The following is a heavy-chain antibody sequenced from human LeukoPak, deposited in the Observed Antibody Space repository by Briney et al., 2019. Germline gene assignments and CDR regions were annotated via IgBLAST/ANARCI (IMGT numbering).Heavy chain of an antibody. CDR3: ARDGFRYSSGGNWFDP. CDR1: GFTFSSYG. Sequence: PGGSLRLSCAASGFTFSSYGMHWVRQAPGKGLEWVAFIRYDGSKKYYADSVKGRFTISRDNSKNTLYLQMNSLRAEDTAVYYCARDGFRYSSGGNWFDPWGQGTLVTVSS. D-gene: IGHD6-19*01. V-gene: IGHV3-30*02. CDR2: IRYDGSKK. J-gene: IGHJ5*02.